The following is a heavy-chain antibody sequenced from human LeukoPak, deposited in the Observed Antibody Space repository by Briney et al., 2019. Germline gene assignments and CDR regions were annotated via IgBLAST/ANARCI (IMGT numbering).Heavy chain of an antibody. V-gene: IGHV3-30-3*01. J-gene: IGHJ4*02. D-gene: IGHD4-17*01. CDR1: GFTFSSYA. Sequence: GGSLRLSCAASGFTFSSYAMHWVRQAPGKGLEWVAVISYDGSNKYYADSVKGRFTISRDNSKNTLYLQMNSLRAEDTAVYYCARDRATTVTSYYSDYWGQGTLVTVSS. CDR2: ISYDGSNK. CDR3: ARDRATTVTSYYSDY.